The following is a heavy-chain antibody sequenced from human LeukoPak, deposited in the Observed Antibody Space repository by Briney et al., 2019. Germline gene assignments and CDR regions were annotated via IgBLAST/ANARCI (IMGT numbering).Heavy chain of an antibody. CDR3: AREVSVAGNNWFDP. V-gene: IGHV4-61*01. Sequence: PSETLSLTCTVSGGSIRSSSYYWGWIRQPPGKGLEWIGYIYYSGSTNYSPSLKSRVTISVTSKNQFSLKLSSVTAADTAVYFCAREVSVAGNNWFDPWGQGALVTVSS. D-gene: IGHD6-19*01. CDR1: GGSIRSSSYY. J-gene: IGHJ5*02. CDR2: IYYSGST.